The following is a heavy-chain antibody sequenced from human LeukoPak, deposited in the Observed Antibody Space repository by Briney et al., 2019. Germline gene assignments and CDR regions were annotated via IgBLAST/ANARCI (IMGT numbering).Heavy chain of an antibody. D-gene: IGHD6-19*01. CDR1: GFTFSGSA. CDR3: TRRSSTSGSNL. CDR2: IRSKANSYAT. V-gene: IGHV3-73*01. Sequence: GGSLRLSCAASGFTFSGSAMHWVRQASGKGLEGVGRIRSKANSYATAYAASVKGRFTISRDDSKNTAYLQMNSLKTEDTAVYYCTRRSSTSGSNLWGRGTLVTVSS. J-gene: IGHJ2*01.